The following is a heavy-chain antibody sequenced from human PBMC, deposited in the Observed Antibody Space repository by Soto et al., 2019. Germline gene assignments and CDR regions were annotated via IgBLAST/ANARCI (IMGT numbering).Heavy chain of an antibody. V-gene: IGHV1-18*04. CDR3: ARMYSSSRWAGYSIDY. J-gene: IGHJ4*02. CDR2: ISADNGNT. D-gene: IGHD6-13*01. CDR1: GYTFTSYG. Sequence: QVQLVQSGAEVKKPGASVKVSCKASGYTFTSYGISWVRQAPGQGLEWMGWISADNGNTNYAQKLRGRVTMTTDTPTGTAYRELRRLRSDDTAVYYCARMYSSSRWAGYSIDYWGQGTLVTVSS.